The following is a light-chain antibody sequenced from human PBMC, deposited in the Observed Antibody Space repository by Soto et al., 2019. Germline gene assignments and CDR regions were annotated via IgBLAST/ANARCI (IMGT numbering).Light chain of an antibody. J-gene: IGKJ4*01. CDR1: QSVRSSF. Sequence: DIVMTQSPATLSVSPGERATLSCRASQSVRSSFLAWYQQKPGQAPSLLIYGASTRATGIPARFSGSGSGTEFTLIINCLQSEDCAVDYCGQYDDGPPVTLGGGSEGDMK. V-gene: IGKV3-15*01. CDR3: GQYDDGPPVT. CDR2: GAS.